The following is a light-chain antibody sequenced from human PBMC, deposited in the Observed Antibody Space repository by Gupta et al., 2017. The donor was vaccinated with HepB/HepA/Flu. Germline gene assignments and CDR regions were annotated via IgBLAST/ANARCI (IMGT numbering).Light chain of an antibody. CDR3: MKALESPRT. CDR2: LGS. J-gene: IGKJ2*02. V-gene: IGKV2-28*01. Sequence: IVMTQSPLSLPVTPGEPASISCRSSQSLVHSNGYNYLDWYLQKPGQSPQLLIYLGSNRASGVPDRCSGSGSGADVTLKISRVEADDVGVYYCMKALESPRTFGQGTKLEIK. CDR1: QSLVHSNGYNY.